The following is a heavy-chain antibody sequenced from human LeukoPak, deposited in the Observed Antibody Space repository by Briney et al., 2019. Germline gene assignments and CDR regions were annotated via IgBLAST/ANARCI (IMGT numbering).Heavy chain of an antibody. CDR3: ARETSSGWDVKRYYFDY. CDR1: GFTFSDYY. Sequence: GGSLRLSCAASGFTFSDYYMSWIRQAPGKGLEWVPYISSSGSTIYYADSVKGRFTISRDNAKNSLYLQMNSLRAEDTAVYYCARETSSGWDVKRYYFDYWGQGTLVTVSS. CDR2: ISSSGSTI. V-gene: IGHV3-11*01. D-gene: IGHD6-19*01. J-gene: IGHJ4*02.